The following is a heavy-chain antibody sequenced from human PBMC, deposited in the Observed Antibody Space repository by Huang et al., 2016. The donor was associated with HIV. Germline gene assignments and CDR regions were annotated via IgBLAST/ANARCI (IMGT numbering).Heavy chain of an antibody. Sequence: QVQLVESGGGVVQPGTSLRLSCTASGFIFNNFGMHWVRQAPGKGLEGVAVISYDGRSDRDSDSVKGRFTISRDNDKNTLSLEMNRLRHDDTAVYYCAKESRWFSDFDQWGQGTLVTVSS. CDR1: GFIFNNFG. CDR3: AKESRWFSDFDQ. V-gene: IGHV3-30*18. CDR2: ISYDGRSD. D-gene: IGHD2-15*01. J-gene: IGHJ5*02.